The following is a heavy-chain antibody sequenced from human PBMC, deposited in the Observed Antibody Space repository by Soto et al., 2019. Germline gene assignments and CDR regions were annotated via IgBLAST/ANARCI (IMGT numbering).Heavy chain of an antibody. CDR1: GGSIDGYY. D-gene: IGHD6-13*01. J-gene: IGHJ4*02. V-gene: IGHV4-59*01. Sequence: PSETLSLTCTVSGGSIDGYYWSWIRQPPGRGLEWIGYISYSGGTNYSPSLKSRVTISLDTSENQFSLKLSSVTAADTAVYYCTRDRHAGYXYWGQGKLVXVSS. CDR3: TRDRHAGYXY. CDR2: ISYSGGT.